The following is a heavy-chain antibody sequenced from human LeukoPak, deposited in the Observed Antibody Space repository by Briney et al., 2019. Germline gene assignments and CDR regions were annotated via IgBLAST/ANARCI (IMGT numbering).Heavy chain of an antibody. V-gene: IGHV4-61*02. Sequence: PSETLSLTCTVSGGSISSGSYYWSWIRQPAGKGLEWIGRIYTSGSTNYNPSLKSRVIISVDTSKNQFSLKLSSVTAADTAVYYCARLWFGTYDAFDIWGQGTMVTVSS. CDR3: ARLWFGTYDAFDI. J-gene: IGHJ3*02. CDR2: IYTSGST. CDR1: GGSISSGSYY. D-gene: IGHD3-10*01.